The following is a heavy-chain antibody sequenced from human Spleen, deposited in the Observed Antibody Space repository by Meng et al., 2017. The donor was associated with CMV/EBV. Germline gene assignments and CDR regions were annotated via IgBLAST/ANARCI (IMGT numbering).Heavy chain of an antibody. D-gene: IGHD5-12*01. CDR2: INPNSGGT. CDR1: GYTFTGYY. V-gene: IGHV1-2*02. CDR3: AREGKLSGYDSDPFDY. J-gene: IGHJ4*02. Sequence: SGYTFTGYYMHWVRQAPGQGLEWMGWINPNSGGTNYAQKFQGRVTMTRDTSISTAYMELSRLRSDDTAVYYCAREGKLSGYDSDPFDYWGQGTLVTVSS.